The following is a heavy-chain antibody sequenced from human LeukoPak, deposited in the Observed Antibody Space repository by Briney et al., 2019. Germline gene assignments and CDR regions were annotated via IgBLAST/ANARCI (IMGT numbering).Heavy chain of an antibody. CDR1: GYTFSTYP. Sequence: GASVKVSCKASGYTFSTYPMNWVRQAPGQGLEWMGWISAYNGNTNYAQKLQGRVTMTTDTSTSTAYMELRSLRSDDTAVYYCARVYPTYYDFWSGLNWFDPWGQGTLVTVSS. J-gene: IGHJ5*02. CDR3: ARVYPTYYDFWSGLNWFDP. CDR2: ISAYNGNT. D-gene: IGHD3-3*01. V-gene: IGHV1-18*01.